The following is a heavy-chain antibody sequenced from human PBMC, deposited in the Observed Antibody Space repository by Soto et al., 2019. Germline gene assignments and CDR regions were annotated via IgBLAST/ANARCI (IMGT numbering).Heavy chain of an antibody. V-gene: IGHV3-23*01. CDR1: GFNFNTFA. CDR2: ISSSGGSR. D-gene: IGHD1-1*01. CDR3: AKDPPSPWTANWVDP. J-gene: IGHJ5*02. Sequence: EEQVSESGGALVQPGGSLRLSCAASGFNFNTFAMSWIRQAPGKGLEWVSHISSSGGSRDYADSVRGRFTISRDNSKNVLFLQMNSLRADATATYYCAKDPPSPWTANWVDPWGKGTLVTVSS.